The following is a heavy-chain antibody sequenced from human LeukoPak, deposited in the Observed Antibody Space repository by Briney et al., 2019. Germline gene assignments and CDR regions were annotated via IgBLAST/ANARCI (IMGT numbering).Heavy chain of an antibody. Sequence: GSLRLSCTASGFTFGDYAMSWIRRPPGKGLEWIGYIYYSGSTNYNPSLKSRVTISVDTSKNQFSLKLSSVTAADTAVYYCAANSYGLNYWGQGTLVTVSS. J-gene: IGHJ4*02. D-gene: IGHD5-18*01. V-gene: IGHV4-59*01. CDR2: IYYSGST. CDR1: GFTFGDYA. CDR3: AANSYGLNY.